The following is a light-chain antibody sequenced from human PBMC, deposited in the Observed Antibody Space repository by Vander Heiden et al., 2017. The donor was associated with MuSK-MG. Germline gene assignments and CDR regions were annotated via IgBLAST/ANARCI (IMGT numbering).Light chain of an antibody. CDR3: QQSDSTPYT. V-gene: IGKV1-39*01. Sequence: DTQITHPPSSMSASVGDRVTITCRASQSISSYLKWYQQKPGKAPKLLIYAASSLQSGVPSRFGGSGSGTDFTLTISRLQPEDFATYYCQQSDSTPYTFGQGTKMEIK. J-gene: IGKJ2*01. CDR2: AAS. CDR1: QSISSY.